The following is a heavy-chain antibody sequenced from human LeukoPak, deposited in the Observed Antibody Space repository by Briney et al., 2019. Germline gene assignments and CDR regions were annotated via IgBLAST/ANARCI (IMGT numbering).Heavy chain of an antibody. CDR3: VRTASRIFGMQ. J-gene: IGHJ4*02. CDR2: INSDGNNI. CDR1: GFTFSRYL. V-gene: IGHV3-74*01. D-gene: IGHD3-3*01. Sequence: GGSLRLSCAASGFTFSRYLMQWVRQAPGKGLIWVSRINSDGNNINYADFVKGRFTISRDNAKNSLYLQMNSLRVEDTAVYYCVRTASRIFGMQWGQGTLVIVSS.